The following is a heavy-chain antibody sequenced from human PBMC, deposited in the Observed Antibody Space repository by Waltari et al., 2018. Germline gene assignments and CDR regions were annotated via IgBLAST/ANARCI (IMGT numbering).Heavy chain of an antibody. V-gene: IGHV1-18*01. CDR3: ARDPEEGGVVRHPFYYCNAMDA. J-gene: IGHJ6*02. CDR1: GYTFISYG. Sequence: QVQLVQSGAEVKKPGASVKVSCKASGYTFISYGISWVRQAPGQGLEWMGWISAYIGNTNYAQKLQVSGTMTTDTSTSTADRELGSLRCDDTAVYYCARDPEEGGVVRHPFYYCNAMDAWGQGTTVTVSS. D-gene: IGHD3-3*01. CDR2: ISAYIGNT.